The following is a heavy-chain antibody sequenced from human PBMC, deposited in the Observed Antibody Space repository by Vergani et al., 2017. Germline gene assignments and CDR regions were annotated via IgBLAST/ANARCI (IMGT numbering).Heavy chain of an antibody. CDR1: GFTFSSYW. CDR3: AKEGYGDYVRTPIDY. V-gene: IGHV3-7*03. D-gene: IGHD4-17*01. CDR2: IKQDGSEK. Sequence: EVQLVESGGGLVQPGGSLRLSCAASGFTFSSYWMSWVRQAPGKGLEWVANIKQDGSEKYYVDSVKGRFTISRDNAKNSLYLQMNSLRAEDTAVYYCAKEGYGDYVRTPIDYWGQGTLVTVSS. J-gene: IGHJ4*02.